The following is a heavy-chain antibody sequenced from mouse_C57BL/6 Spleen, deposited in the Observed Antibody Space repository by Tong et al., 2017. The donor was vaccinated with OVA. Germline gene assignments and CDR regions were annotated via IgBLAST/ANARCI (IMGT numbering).Heavy chain of an antibody. CDR3: ARDYYGSSYYFDY. J-gene: IGHJ2*01. D-gene: IGHD1-1*01. Sequence: EVQLQESGPVLVKPGASVKMSCKASGYTFTDYNMDWVKQSHGKSLEWIGDINPNNGGTIYNQKFKGKATLTVDKSSSTAYMELRSLTSEDTAVYYCARDYYGSSYYFDYWGQGTTLTVSS. V-gene: IGHV1-18*01. CDR2: INPNNGGT. CDR1: GYTFTDYN.